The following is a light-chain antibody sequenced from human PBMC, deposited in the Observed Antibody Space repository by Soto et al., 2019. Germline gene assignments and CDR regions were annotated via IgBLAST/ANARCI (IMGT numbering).Light chain of an antibody. CDR3: QQYNDWWT. Sequence: DIQMTQSPSSLSASVGDRVTITCRPSQGISNSLAWYQQKPGKVPKLLIHGASTLQSGVPSRFSGSGSGTDFTLTISSLQPEDVAVYYCQQYNDWWTFGQGTKVDIK. J-gene: IGKJ1*01. CDR1: QGISNS. CDR2: GAS. V-gene: IGKV1-27*01.